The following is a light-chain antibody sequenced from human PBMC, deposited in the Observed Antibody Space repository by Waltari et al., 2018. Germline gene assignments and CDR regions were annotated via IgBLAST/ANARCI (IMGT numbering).Light chain of an antibody. V-gene: IGKV3-15*01. CDR3: QQYNNWPRGT. CDR1: PGVSSN. CDR2: GAS. Sequence: EIVMTQSPAPLSVSPGERATLSCRASPGVSSNLAWYQQNPGQAPRLLIYGASTRATGIPARFSGSGSGTEFTLTISSLQSEDFAVYYCQQYNNWPRGTFGQGTKLEIK. J-gene: IGKJ2*01.